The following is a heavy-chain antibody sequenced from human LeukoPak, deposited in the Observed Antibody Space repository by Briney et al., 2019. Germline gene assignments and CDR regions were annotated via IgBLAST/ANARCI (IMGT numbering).Heavy chain of an antibody. CDR1: VYTFTRHG. J-gene: IGHJ6*03. CDR3: ARAPYCTSTSCYAGYYYYYYMDV. V-gene: IGHV1-18*01. CDR2: ISAYNGNT. Sequence: ASVRVSCKGSVYTFTRHGISWVRQAPGQGLEWMGWISAYNGNTNYPQNLQGRVTMTTDTSTNTAYMELRRLRSDDTAVYYCARAPYCTSTSCYAGYYYYYYMDVWGKGTTVTVSS. D-gene: IGHD2-2*01.